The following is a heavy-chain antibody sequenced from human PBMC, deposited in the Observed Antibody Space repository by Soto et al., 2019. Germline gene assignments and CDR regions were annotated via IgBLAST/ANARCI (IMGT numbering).Heavy chain of an antibody. V-gene: IGHV3-23*01. D-gene: IGHD1-1*01. CDR3: AREPILQRAY. CDR1: GFPFGNYH. Sequence: HLGGSLRLSCEAPGFPFGNYHMSWVRQATGKGLEWVAGISAGGDGTTYADSVKGRLTISRDNSRNTLYLQMNSLRDDDTSLYDCAREPILQRAYWGQGALVAVSS. J-gene: IGHJ4*01. CDR2: ISAGGDGT.